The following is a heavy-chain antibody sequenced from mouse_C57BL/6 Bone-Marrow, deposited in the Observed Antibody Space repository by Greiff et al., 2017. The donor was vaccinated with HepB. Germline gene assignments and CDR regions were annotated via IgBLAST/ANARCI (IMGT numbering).Heavy chain of an antibody. V-gene: IGHV5-9*01. J-gene: IGHJ4*01. CDR2: ISGGGGNT. CDR1: GFTFSSYT. Sequence: EVKVVESGGGLVKPGGSLKLSCAASGFTFSSYTMSWVRQTPEKRLEWVATISGGGGNTYYPDSVKGRFTISRDNAKNTLYLQMSSLRSEDTALYYCARHYYGSSYLAMDYWGQGTSVTVSS. CDR3: ARHYYGSSYLAMDY. D-gene: IGHD1-1*01.